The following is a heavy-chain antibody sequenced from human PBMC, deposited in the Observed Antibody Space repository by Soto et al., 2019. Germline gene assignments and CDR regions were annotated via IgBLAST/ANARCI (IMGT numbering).Heavy chain of an antibody. J-gene: IGHJ3*02. CDR2: IIPIFGTA. CDR3: ARAPYDSSGYCSDDAFDI. D-gene: IGHD3-22*01. V-gene: IGHV1-69*01. CDR1: GGTISSYA. Sequence: SAEGTCKDSGGTISSYAISWVQQANGQGLEWMGGIIPIFGTANYAQKFQGRVTITADESTSTAYMELSSLRSEDAAVYYCARAPYDSSGYCSDDAFDIWGQGTMVTVSS.